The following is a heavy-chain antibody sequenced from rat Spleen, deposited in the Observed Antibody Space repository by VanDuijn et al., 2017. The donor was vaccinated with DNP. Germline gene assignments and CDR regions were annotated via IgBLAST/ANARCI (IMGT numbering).Heavy chain of an antibody. CDR1: GYSITNNY. CDR3: ARQNIVRDWFFDF. D-gene: IGHD4-3*01. Sequence: EVQLQESGPGLVKPSQSLSLTCSVTGYSITNNYWGWVRKFPGNKMEWVGHITYSGDTSNNPSLRSRISITRDTSKNQFFLHLNSVTTEDTATYYCARQNIVRDWFFDFWGPGTMVTVSS. CDR2: ITYSGDT. J-gene: IGHJ1*01. V-gene: IGHV3-1*01.